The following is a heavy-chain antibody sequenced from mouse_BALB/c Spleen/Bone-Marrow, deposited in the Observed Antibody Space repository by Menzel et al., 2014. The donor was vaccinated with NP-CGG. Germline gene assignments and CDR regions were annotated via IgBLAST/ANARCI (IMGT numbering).Heavy chain of an antibody. CDR1: GYTFTSYV. D-gene: IGHD2-1*01. CDR3: IYYGNPYAMDY. CDR2: INPYNDGT. J-gene: IGHJ4*01. Sequence: EVQLQQSGPELVKPGASVKMSCKASGYTFTSYVMHWVKQKPGQGLEWIGYINPYNDGTKYNERFKGKAILTSDKSSSSANMELSSLTSEDSAVYYCIYYGNPYAMDYWGQGTSVTVSS. V-gene: IGHV1-14*01.